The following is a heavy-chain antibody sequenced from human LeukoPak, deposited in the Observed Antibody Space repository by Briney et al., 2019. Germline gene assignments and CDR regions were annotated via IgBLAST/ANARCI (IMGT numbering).Heavy chain of an antibody. J-gene: IGHJ2*01. CDR3: ATNTVTATYWYFDL. D-gene: IGHD4-17*01. V-gene: IGHV4-59*03. Sequence: SETLSLTCTVSGGSISSYYWSWIRQPPGKGLEWIGHIYYSGSTNYNPPPKSRVTISVETSKNQFRLKLSSVPAADTAVYYCATNTVTATYWYFDLWGRGTLVTVSS. CDR2: IYYSGST. CDR1: GGSISSYY.